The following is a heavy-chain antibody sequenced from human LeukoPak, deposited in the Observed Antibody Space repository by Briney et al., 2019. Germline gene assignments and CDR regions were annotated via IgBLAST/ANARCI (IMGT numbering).Heavy chain of an antibody. CDR2: IYSGGST. CDR3: ARDKTLKGYFDY. CDR1: GFTFSSYA. Sequence: GGSLRLSCAASGFTFSSYAMSWVRQAPGKGLEWVSVIYSGGSTYYADSVKGRFTISRDNSKNTLYLQMNSLRAEDTAVYYCARDKTLKGYFDYWGQGTLVTVSS. V-gene: IGHV3-53*01. J-gene: IGHJ4*02.